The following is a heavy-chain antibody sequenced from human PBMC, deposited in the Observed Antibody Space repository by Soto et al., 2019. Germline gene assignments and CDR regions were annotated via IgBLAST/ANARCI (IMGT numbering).Heavy chain of an antibody. D-gene: IGHD5-18*01. V-gene: IGHV1-69*13. Sequence: GASVKVSCKASGGTFSSYAISWVRQASGQGLEWMGGIIPIFGTANYAQKFQGRVTITADESTSTAYMELSSLRSEDTAVYYCARQVPTRGYSYGKPYYYGMDVWGQGTTVTVSS. CDR3: ARQVPTRGYSYGKPYYYGMDV. CDR2: IIPIFGTA. J-gene: IGHJ6*02. CDR1: GGTFSSYA.